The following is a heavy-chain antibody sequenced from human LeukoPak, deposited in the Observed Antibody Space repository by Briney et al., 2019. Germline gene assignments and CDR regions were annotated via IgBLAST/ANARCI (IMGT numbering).Heavy chain of an antibody. CDR2: INCNGGST. Sequence: PWGSLTLSCAASGFTFDDYGMSWIRQAPGKGLEWVAGINCNGGSTGYADAVKGRFTISRDNAKNSLYLQMNSLRAEDTALYYCARWLVGTVAGKNYFDYWGQGTLVTVSS. D-gene: IGHD6-19*01. V-gene: IGHV3-20*04. J-gene: IGHJ4*02. CDR1: GFTFDDYG. CDR3: ARWLVGTVAGKNYFDY.